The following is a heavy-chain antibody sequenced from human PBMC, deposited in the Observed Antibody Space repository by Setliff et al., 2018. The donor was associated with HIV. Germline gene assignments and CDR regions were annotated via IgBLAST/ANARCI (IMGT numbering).Heavy chain of an antibody. CDR1: HYSISSEYY. D-gene: IGHD3-16*01. CDR2: IYQSGST. Sequence: KPSETLSLTCSVSHYSISSEYYWGWFRQPPGKGLEYIGSIYQSGSTYYSPFFKSRVSMSIDTSKDQFSLRLKSLTASDTAVYYCARLDTIMLYTDCWGQGTLVTVSS. J-gene: IGHJ4*02. CDR3: ARLDTIMLYTDC. V-gene: IGHV4-38-2*02.